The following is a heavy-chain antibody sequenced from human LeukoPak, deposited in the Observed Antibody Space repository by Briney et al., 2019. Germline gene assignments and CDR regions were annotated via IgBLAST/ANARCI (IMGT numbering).Heavy chain of an antibody. CDR1: GFTFSSYA. V-gene: IGHV3-23*01. CDR3: AKDLYDSSGSNTGGDY. J-gene: IGHJ4*02. CDR2: ISGSGGST. Sequence: PGGSLRLSCAASGFTFSSYAMSWVRQAPGKGLEWVSAISGSGGSTYYADSVKGRFTISRDNSKNTLYLQMNSLRAEDTAVYYCAKDLYDSSGSNTGGDYWGQGTLVTVSS. D-gene: IGHD3-22*01.